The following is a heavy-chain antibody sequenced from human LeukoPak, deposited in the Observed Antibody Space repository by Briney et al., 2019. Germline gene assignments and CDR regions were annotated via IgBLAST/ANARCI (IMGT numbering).Heavy chain of an antibody. CDR3: ARLTPTTLSLYYYYMDV. D-gene: IGHD2/OR15-2a*01. J-gene: IGHJ6*03. V-gene: IGHV4-4*02. Sequence: MASETLSLTCAVSGGSISSSNWWSWVRQPPGKGLEWIGRIFHSGTTDYKTSLKGRVTISVEKSKNQFSLTLTSVTAADTAVYYCARLTPTTLSLYYYYMDVWGKGTTVTVSS. CDR2: IFHSGTT. CDR1: GGSISSSNW.